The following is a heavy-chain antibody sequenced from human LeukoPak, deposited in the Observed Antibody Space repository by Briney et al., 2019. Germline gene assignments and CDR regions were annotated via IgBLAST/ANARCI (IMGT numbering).Heavy chain of an antibody. CDR3: ARTYRTTVTHYYFDH. CDR1: GDSISVYY. Sequence: SESLSLTCTVSGDSISVYYWSWIRQPPGKGLEWIGFINYSGSTTYNPSLKSRVTISVDTSKNLFSLKVTSVTAADTAVYYCARTYRTTVTHYYFDHWGQGALVTVSS. CDR2: INYSGST. J-gene: IGHJ4*02. D-gene: IGHD4-17*01. V-gene: IGHV4-59*08.